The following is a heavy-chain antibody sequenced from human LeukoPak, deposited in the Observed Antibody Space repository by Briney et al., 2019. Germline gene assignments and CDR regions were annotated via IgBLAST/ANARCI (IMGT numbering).Heavy chain of an antibody. V-gene: IGHV3-33*01. J-gene: IGHJ4*02. CDR2: IWYDGSNK. CDR3: ARDDYYYDSSGPTYYFDY. Sequence: PGRSLRLSCAASGFTFSSYGMHWVRQAPGKGLEWVAVIWYDGSNKYYADSVKGRFTISRDNSKNTLYLQMNSLSAEDTAVYYCARDDYYYDSSGPTYYFDYWGQGTLVTVSS. D-gene: IGHD3-22*01. CDR1: GFTFSSYG.